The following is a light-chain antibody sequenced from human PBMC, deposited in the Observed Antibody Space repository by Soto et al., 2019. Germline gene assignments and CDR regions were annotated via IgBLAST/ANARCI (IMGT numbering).Light chain of an antibody. CDR2: GAA. V-gene: IGKV3-20*01. J-gene: IGKJ1*01. CDR3: QQYGSSGT. Sequence: EIVLTQSPGTLSFSPGERATLSCRASQSVSSSYLAWYQQNPGQAPRLLIYGAANRATGIPDRFSGSGSGTDFTLTISRLEPEDFAVYYCQQYGSSGTFGQGTKVDIK. CDR1: QSVSSSY.